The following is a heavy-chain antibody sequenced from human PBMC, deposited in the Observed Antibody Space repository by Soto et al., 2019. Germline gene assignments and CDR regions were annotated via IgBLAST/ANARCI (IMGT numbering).Heavy chain of an antibody. Sequence: VQLVESGGGLVQPGGSLRLSCAASGFTFSSCRMNWVRQAPGKGLEWVSYISSSSSTIYYADSVKGRFTISRDNAKNSLYLQMNSLRDEDTAVYYCAREGGITMIVVPPLDYWGQRTLVTVSS. D-gene: IGHD3-22*01. J-gene: IGHJ4*02. CDR1: GFTFSSCR. CDR2: ISSSSSTI. CDR3: AREGGITMIVVPPLDY. V-gene: IGHV3-48*02.